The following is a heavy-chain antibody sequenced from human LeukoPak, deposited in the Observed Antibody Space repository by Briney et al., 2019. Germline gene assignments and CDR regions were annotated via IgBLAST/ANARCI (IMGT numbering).Heavy chain of an antibody. Sequence: ASVKVSCKASGGTFSSYAISLVRQAPGQGLEWMGRIIPIFGIANYAQEFPGRVTITADKSTSTAYMELSSLRSEDTAVYYCARVGDRRGNYYYYGMDVWGQGTTVTVSS. V-gene: IGHV1-69*04. CDR3: ARVGDRRGNYYYYGMDV. CDR1: GGTFSSYA. CDR2: IIPIFGIA. J-gene: IGHJ6*02. D-gene: IGHD3-16*01.